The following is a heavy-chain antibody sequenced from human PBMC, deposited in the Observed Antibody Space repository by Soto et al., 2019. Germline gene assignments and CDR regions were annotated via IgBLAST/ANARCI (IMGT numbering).Heavy chain of an antibody. CDR3: GRDLGTCGGACSLDS. Sequence: EVQLVESGGGLVQPGGSLRLSCAASGFIFTRYWMTWVRQAPGKGLEWVANIKHDGSEKYYVDSVKGRFAISRDNAQNSVYLRLNSLRAEDTAVYYCGRDLGTCGGACSLDSWGQGTLGTVSS. J-gene: IGHJ4*02. CDR2: IKHDGSEK. V-gene: IGHV3-7*04. CDR1: GFIFTRYW. D-gene: IGHD2-21*02.